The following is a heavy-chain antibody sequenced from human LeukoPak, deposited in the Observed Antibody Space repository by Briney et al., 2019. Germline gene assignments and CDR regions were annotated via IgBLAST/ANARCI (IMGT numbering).Heavy chain of an antibody. V-gene: IGHV3-23*01. CDR3: AKRGVVIRVILVGFHREAYYFDS. J-gene: IGHJ4*02. CDR1: GITLSSYG. CDR2: ISGSGGST. Sequence: GGSLRLSCAVSGITLSSYGMSWVRHAPGEGLEWVAGISGSGGSTNYADSVKGRFTISRDNPKNTLFLQMNSLRAEDTAVYFCAKRGVVIRVILVGFHREAYYFDSWGQGALVTVSS. D-gene: IGHD2-21*01.